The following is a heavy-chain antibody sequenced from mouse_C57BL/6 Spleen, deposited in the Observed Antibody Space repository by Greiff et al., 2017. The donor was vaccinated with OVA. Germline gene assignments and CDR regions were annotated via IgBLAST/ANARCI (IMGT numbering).Heavy chain of an antibody. CDR1: GFTFSDYG. J-gene: IGHJ2*01. CDR3: ARGYYGYYFDY. CDR2: ISSGSSTI. V-gene: IGHV5-17*01. D-gene: IGHD1-1*01. Sequence: EVKLVESGGGLVKPGGSLKLSCAASGFTFSDYGMHWVRQAPEKGLEWVAYISSGSSTIYYAATVKGRFTISRDNAKNTLFLQMTSLRSEDTAMYYCARGYYGYYFDYWGQGTTLTVSS.